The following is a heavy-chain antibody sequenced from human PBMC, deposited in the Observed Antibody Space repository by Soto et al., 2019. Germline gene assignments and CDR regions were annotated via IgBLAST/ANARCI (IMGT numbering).Heavy chain of an antibody. CDR2: IYGGGTT. D-gene: IGHD6-19*01. J-gene: IGHJ4*02. Sequence: EVQLVESGGGLIQPGGSLRLSCAASGFAVSSKYMTWVRQAPGKGLEWVSVIYGGGTTYYADSVKGRFTISRDTSKNTLYLQRNSLRAEDTAVNYCVQTTGWPGFDFWGQGTLVTVSS. CDR3: VQTTGWPGFDF. CDR1: GFAVSSKY. V-gene: IGHV3-53*01.